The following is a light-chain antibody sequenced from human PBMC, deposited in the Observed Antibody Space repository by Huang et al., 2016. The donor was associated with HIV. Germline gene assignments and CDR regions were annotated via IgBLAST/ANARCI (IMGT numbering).Light chain of an antibody. CDR3: QQYDDWPRT. Sequence: EIVMTQSPATLSVSPGERATLSCRASQSANSNLAWYQQRPGQAPRLLIYGASTRATDIPARFSGSESGTDFTLTISSLQSEDFAIYYCQQYDDWPRTFGQGTKVEIK. CDR2: GAS. V-gene: IGKV3-15*01. J-gene: IGKJ1*01. CDR1: QSANSN.